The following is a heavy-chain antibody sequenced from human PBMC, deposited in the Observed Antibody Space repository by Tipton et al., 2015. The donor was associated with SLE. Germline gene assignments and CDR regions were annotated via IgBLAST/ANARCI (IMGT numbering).Heavy chain of an antibody. CDR2: IYSGGST. CDR3: ARASSGWYLDI. Sequence: AASGFTVSSNYMSWVRQAPGKGLEWVSVIYSGGSTYYADSVKGRFTISRHNSKNTLYLQMNSLRAEDTAVYYCARASSGWYLDIWGQGTMVTVSS. CDR1: GFTVSSNY. J-gene: IGHJ3*02. V-gene: IGHV3-53*04. D-gene: IGHD6-19*01.